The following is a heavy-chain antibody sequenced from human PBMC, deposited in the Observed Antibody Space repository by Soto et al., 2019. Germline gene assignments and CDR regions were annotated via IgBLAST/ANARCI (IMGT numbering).Heavy chain of an antibody. D-gene: IGHD3-3*01. CDR2: INSDGSST. CDR1: GFTFSSYW. Sequence: GGSLRLSCAASGFTFSSYWMHWVRQAPGKGLVWVSRINSDGSSTSYADSVKGRFTISRDNAKNTLYLQMNSLRAEDTAVYYCARGSVKGAIFGVVILYYYYYYGMDVWGQGTTVTVSS. V-gene: IGHV3-74*01. CDR3: ARGSVKGAIFGVVILYYYYYYGMDV. J-gene: IGHJ6*02.